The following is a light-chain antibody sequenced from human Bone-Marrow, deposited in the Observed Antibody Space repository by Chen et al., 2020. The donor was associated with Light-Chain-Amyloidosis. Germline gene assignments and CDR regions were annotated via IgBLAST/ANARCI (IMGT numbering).Light chain of an antibody. V-gene: IGKV3-20*01. J-gene: IGKJ2*02. CDR2: GAS. Sequence: EIVLTQSPGTLSLSPGERATLSCRASQSVSSTYLAWYQQKPGQGPRLLIYGASTRATGIPDRFSGSGSGTDLTLTISRLEPEDFAVYYCHLYGRSPPCTFGQGTKLEIK. CDR1: QSVSSTY. CDR3: HLYGRSPPCT.